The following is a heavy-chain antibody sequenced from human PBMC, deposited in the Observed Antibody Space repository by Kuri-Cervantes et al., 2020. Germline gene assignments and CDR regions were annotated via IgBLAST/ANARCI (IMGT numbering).Heavy chain of an antibody. Sequence: GGSLRLSCAASGFTFSNYWMHWVRRAPGKGLVWVSRINTDGTTTNYADSVKGRFTISRDSAKNTVYLQMNGLRGEDTAVYYCARSRDVSYYGMDVWGQGTTVTVSS. V-gene: IGHV3-74*01. CDR3: ARSRDVSYYGMDV. J-gene: IGHJ6*02. D-gene: IGHD3-10*01. CDR2: INTDGTTT. CDR1: GFTFSNYW.